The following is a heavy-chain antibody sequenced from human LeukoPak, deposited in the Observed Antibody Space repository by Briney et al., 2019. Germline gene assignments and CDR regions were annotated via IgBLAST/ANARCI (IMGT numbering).Heavy chain of an antibody. V-gene: IGHV5-51*01. D-gene: IGHD6-19*01. CDR2: IYPGDSDT. CDR1: GYSFTSYW. J-gene: IGHJ4*02. Sequence: GESLKISCKGSGYSFTSYWIGLVRPMPGKGLEWMGIIYPGDSDTRYSPSFQGQVTISADKSISTAYLQWSSLTASDTAMYYCASSSSSGWYVVRFDYWGQGTLVTVSS. CDR3: ASSSSSGWYVVRFDY.